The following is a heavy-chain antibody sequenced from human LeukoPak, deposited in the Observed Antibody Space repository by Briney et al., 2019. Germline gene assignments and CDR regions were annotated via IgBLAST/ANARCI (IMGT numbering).Heavy chain of an antibody. J-gene: IGHJ4*02. D-gene: IGHD3-22*01. CDR3: ARVPRYYYDSSGYYYTFDY. CDR2: IYYSGST. CDR1: GGSISSSSYY. Sequence: SETLSLTCTVSGGSISSSSYYWGWIRQPPGKGLEWIGSIYYSGSTYYNPSLKSRVTISVDTSKNQFSLKLSSVTAADTAVYYCARVPRYYYDSSGYYYTFDYWGQGTLVTVSS. V-gene: IGHV4-39*07.